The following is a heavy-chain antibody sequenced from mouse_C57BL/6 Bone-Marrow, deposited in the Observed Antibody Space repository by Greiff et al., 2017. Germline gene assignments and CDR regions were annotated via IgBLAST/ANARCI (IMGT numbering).Heavy chain of an antibody. D-gene: IGHD2-1*01. V-gene: IGHV1-53*01. CDR2: INPSNGGT. Sequence: VKLVESGTELVKPGASVKLSCKASGYTFTSYWMHWVKQRPGQGLEWIGNINPSNGGTNYNEKFKSKATLTVDKSSSTAYMQLSSLTSEDSAVCYCARSGYLLWSLWGQGTTLTVSS. CDR1: GYTFTSYW. CDR3: ARSGYLLWSL. J-gene: IGHJ2*01.